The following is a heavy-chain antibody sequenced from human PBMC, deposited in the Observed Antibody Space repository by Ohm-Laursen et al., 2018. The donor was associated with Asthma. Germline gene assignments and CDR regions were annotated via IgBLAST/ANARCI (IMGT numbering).Heavy chain of an antibody. D-gene: IGHD6-13*01. CDR1: GGSFSGYY. J-gene: IGHJ6*02. CDR3: ARDYGPGTWYYYYGMDV. V-gene: IGHV4-34*01. Sequence: GTLSLTCAVYGGSFSGYYWSWIRQPPGKGLEWIGEINHSGSTNYNPSLKSRVTISVDTSKNQFSLKLSSVTAADTAVYYCARDYGPGTWYYYYGMDVWGQGTTVTVSS. CDR2: INHSGST.